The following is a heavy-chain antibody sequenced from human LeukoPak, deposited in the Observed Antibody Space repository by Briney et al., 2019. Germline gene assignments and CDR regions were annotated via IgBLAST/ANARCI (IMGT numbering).Heavy chain of an antibody. CDR3: AREGSRIPAIDY. D-gene: IGHD2-2*01. Sequence: NPSETLSLTCAVYGGSFSGYYWSWIRQPPGKGLEWIGEINHSGSTNYNPSLKSRVTISVDTSKNQFSLKLSSVTAADTAVYYCAREGSRIPAIDYWGQGTLVTVSS. CDR2: INHSGST. V-gene: IGHV4-34*01. J-gene: IGHJ4*02. CDR1: GGSFSGYY.